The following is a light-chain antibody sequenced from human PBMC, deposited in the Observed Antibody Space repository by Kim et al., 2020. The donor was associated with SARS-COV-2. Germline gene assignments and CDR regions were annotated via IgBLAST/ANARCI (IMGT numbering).Light chain of an antibody. CDR3: CSYARSSTFYV. Sequence: QSALTQPASVSGSPGQSITISCTGTSSDVGSYNLVSWYQQHPGKAPKLMIYEVSKRPSGVSNRFSGSKSGNTASLTISGLQAEDEAGYYCCSYARSSTFYVFGTGTKVTVL. CDR1: SSDVGSYNL. CDR2: EVS. V-gene: IGLV2-23*02. J-gene: IGLJ1*01.